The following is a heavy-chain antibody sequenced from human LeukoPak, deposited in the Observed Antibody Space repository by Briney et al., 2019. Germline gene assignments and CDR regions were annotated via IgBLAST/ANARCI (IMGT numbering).Heavy chain of an antibody. CDR3: ARREPVLRAGTDY. CDR1: GGSFSGYF. Sequence: SETLSLTCAVYGGSFSGYFWSWIRQPPGKGLEWIGEIDHSGSTNYNSSLKSRVTISVDTSKNQFSLKMTSVTAADTSVYYCARREPVLRAGTDYWSQGTLVTVSS. CDR2: IDHSGST. D-gene: IGHD6-13*01. V-gene: IGHV4-34*01. J-gene: IGHJ4*02.